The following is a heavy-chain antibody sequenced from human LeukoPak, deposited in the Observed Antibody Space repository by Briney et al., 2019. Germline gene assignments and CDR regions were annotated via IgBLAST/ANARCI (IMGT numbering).Heavy chain of an antibody. CDR1: GFTFSSYE. V-gene: IGHV3-48*03. J-gene: IGHJ4*02. CDR3: AREEGDY. Sequence: GGSLRLSCAASGFTFSSYEMNWVRQAPGKELEWVSYIISSGSTIYYADSVTGRFTISRDNAKNSLYLQMNSLRAEDTAVYYCAREEGDYWGQESLVTVSS. CDR2: IISSGSTI.